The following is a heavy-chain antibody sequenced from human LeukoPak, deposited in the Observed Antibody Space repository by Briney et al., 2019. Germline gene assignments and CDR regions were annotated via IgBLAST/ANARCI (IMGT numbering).Heavy chain of an antibody. CDR3: AKEAGVVVPAASWFDP. V-gene: IGHV3-7*01. D-gene: IGHD2-2*01. Sequence: GGSLRLSCAASGFTFSSYWMSWVRQAPGKGLEWVADMKQDGSEKYYVDSAKGRFTISRDNAKNSLYLQMNSLRAEDTAVYYCAKEAGVVVPAASWFDPWGQGTLVTVSS. J-gene: IGHJ5*02. CDR1: GFTFSSYW. CDR2: MKQDGSEK.